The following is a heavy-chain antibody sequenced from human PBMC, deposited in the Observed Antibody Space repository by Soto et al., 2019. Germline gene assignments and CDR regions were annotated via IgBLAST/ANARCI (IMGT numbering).Heavy chain of an antibody. Sequence: SETLSLTCTVSGYSISRGGYYWSWVRQLPGKGLEWIGYIYYTGTTYYNPSLKSRVTISVDTSKIQFSLRLSSVTAADTAVYYCARVADTTNFDYWGQGTLVTVSS. D-gene: IGHD2-2*01. J-gene: IGHJ4*02. CDR2: IYYTGTT. CDR3: ARVADTTNFDY. CDR1: GYSISRGGYY. V-gene: IGHV4-31*03.